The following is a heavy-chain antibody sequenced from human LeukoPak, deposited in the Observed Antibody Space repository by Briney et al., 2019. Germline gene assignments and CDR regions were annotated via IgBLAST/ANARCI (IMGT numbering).Heavy chain of an antibody. J-gene: IGHJ4*02. CDR3: ARVGSSWDLVFDY. Sequence: SQTLSLTCTVYGGSISSGDYYWSWIRQPPGKCLEWIGYIYYSGSTYYNPSLKSRVTISVDTSKNQFSLKLSSVTAADTAVYYCARVGSSWDLVFDYWGQGTLVTVSS. V-gene: IGHV4-30-4*01. CDR1: GGSISSGDYY. CDR2: IYYSGST. D-gene: IGHD6-13*01.